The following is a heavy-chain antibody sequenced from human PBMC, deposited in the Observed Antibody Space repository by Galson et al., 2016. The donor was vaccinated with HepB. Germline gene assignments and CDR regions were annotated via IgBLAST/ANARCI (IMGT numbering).Heavy chain of an antibody. D-gene: IGHD2-15*01. CDR1: GFPFDDYA. J-gene: IGHJ2*01. CDR3: ARDRGYCSGGSCLYWYFDL. V-gene: IGHV3-9*01. CDR2: ISWNSGSI. Sequence: SLRLSCAASGFPFDDYAMHWVRQAPGKGLEWVSRISWNSGSIDYVGSVKGRFTISRDNAKNSLYLQMNSLRAEDTALYYCARDRGYCSGGSCLYWYFDLWGRGTLVTVSS.